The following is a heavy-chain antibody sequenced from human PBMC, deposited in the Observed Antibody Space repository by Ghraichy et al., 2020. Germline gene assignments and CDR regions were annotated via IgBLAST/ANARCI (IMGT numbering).Heavy chain of an antibody. Sequence: ASVKVSCKASGYTFTSYGISWVRQAPGQGLEWMGWISAYNGNTNYAQKLQGRVTMTTDTSTSTAYMELRSLRSDDTAVYYCARGGSRAVARNGGRAFDIWGQGTMVTVSS. CDR2: ISAYNGNT. CDR3: ARGGSRAVARNGGRAFDI. J-gene: IGHJ3*02. D-gene: IGHD6-19*01. CDR1: GYTFTSYG. V-gene: IGHV1-18*04.